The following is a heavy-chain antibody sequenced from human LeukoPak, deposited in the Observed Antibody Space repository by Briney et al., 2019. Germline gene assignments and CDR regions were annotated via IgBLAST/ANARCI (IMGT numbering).Heavy chain of an antibody. CDR3: AKDWFLAGIVGPNPWVSDLIFDY. Sequence: GGSLRLSCAASGFSFSNFGMNWVRQAPGKGLEWVSAISGSGGSTYYADSVKGRFTISRDNSKNTLYLQMNSLRAEDTAVYYCAKDWFLAGIVGPNPWVSDLIFDYWGQGTLVTVSS. CDR1: GFSFSNFG. CDR2: ISGSGGST. V-gene: IGHV3-23*01. D-gene: IGHD3-22*01. J-gene: IGHJ4*02.